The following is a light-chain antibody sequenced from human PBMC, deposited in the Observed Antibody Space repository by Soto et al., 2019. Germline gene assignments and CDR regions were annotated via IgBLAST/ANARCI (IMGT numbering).Light chain of an antibody. CDR2: GAS. J-gene: IGKJ5*01. CDR3: QQYNNWPPIT. V-gene: IGKV3-15*01. CDR1: QTVIHN. Sequence: EIVLTQSPGTLSLSPGERATLSCRASQTVIHNYLAWHQQKPGQAPRLLIYGASTRATGIPARFSGSGSGTEFTLTISSLQSEDFAVYYCQQYNNWPPITFGQGTRLEIK.